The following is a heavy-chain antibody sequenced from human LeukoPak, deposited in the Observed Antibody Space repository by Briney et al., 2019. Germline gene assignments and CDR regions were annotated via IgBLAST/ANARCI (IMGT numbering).Heavy chain of an antibody. CDR2: ISGSGDST. V-gene: IGHV3-23*01. J-gene: IGHJ4*02. Sequence: GGSLRLSCAASGFTFSSHAMSWVRQAPGKGLEWVSTISGSGDSTNYADSVKGRFTISRDKSKNTLYLQMSSLRADDTAMYYCAKLIAGARSLFDFRGQGILVTVSS. CDR1: GFTFSSHA. CDR3: AKLIAGARSLFDF. D-gene: IGHD3-16*01.